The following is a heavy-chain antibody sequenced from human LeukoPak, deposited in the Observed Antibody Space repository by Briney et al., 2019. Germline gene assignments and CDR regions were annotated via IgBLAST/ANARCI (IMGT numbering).Heavy chain of an antibody. Sequence: SETLSLTCTVSGGSISSYYWSWIRQPPGKGLEWIGYIYYSGSTNYNPSLKSRVTISVDTSKNQFSLKLSSVTAADTAVYYCARVTETMVRGVIPSDAFDIWGQGTMVTVSS. D-gene: IGHD3-10*01. V-gene: IGHV4-59*01. CDR3: ARVTETMVRGVIPSDAFDI. CDR1: GGSISSYY. J-gene: IGHJ3*02. CDR2: IYYSGST.